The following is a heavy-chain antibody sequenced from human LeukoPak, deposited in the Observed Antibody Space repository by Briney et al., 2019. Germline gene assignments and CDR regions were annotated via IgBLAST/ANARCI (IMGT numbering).Heavy chain of an antibody. CDR2: INSDGSST. D-gene: IGHD5-12*01. CDR1: GLTFSSYW. Sequence: GGSLRLSCAGSGLTFSSYWMHWVRQAPGKGLVWVSRINSDGSSTSYADSVKGRFTISRDNAKNTLYLQMNSLRAEDTAVYYCARDLPLRGGFIDPWGQGTLVTVSS. V-gene: IGHV3-74*01. J-gene: IGHJ5*02. CDR3: ARDLPLRGGFIDP.